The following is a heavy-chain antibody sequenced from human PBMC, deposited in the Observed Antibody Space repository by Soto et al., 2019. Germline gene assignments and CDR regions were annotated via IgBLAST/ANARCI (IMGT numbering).Heavy chain of an antibody. D-gene: IGHD6-19*01. CDR3: ARKDSGAVAATLPFDY. V-gene: IGHV3-33*01. CDR2: IWYDGSNE. J-gene: IGHJ4*02. Sequence: QVQLVESGGGGVQPGRSLRLSCAASGFTFSSYGMHWVRQAPGKGLEWVAVIWYDGSNEYYADSVKGRFTISRDNSKNTLYLQMNSLRAEDTAVYYCARKDSGAVAATLPFDYWGQGTLVTVSS. CDR1: GFTFSSYG.